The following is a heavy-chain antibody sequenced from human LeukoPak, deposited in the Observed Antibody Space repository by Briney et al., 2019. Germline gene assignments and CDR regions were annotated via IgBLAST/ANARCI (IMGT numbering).Heavy chain of an antibody. Sequence: GGSLRLSCAASGFTVGSNYMSWVRQAPGKGLEWVSVIYSGGSTYYADSVKGRFTISRDNSKNTLYLQMNSLRAEDTAVYYCARDFGRYGDDEDYYGSGSHDYWGQGTLVTVSS. D-gene: IGHD3-10*01. J-gene: IGHJ4*02. CDR2: IYSGGST. V-gene: IGHV3-66*01. CDR3: ARDFGRYGDDEDYYGSGSHDY. CDR1: GFTVGSNY.